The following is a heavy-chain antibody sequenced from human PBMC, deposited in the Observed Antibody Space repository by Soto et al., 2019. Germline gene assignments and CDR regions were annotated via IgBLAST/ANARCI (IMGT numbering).Heavy chain of an antibody. CDR1: GGTFSSYA. D-gene: IGHD3-10*01. CDR3: ASPRDNYYYNGMDV. V-gene: IGHV1-69*12. CDR2: FIPIFGAA. Sequence: QVQLVQSGAEVKKPGSSVKVSCKASGGTFSSYASSWVRQAPGQGLEWMGGFIPIFGAADYAQNFQGRVTIAADESTSTAYMELSSLRSEDTAVYYCASPRDNYYYNGMDVWGQGTTVTVSS. J-gene: IGHJ6*02.